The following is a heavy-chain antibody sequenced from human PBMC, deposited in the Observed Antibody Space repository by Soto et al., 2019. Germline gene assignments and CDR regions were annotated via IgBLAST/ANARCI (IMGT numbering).Heavy chain of an antibody. V-gene: IGHV4-59*01. Sequence: QVQLQESGPGLVKPSETLSLTCTVSGGSISSYYWSWIRQPPGKGLEWIGYIYYSGSTNYNPSLKSRVTISVDTSKNQFSLKLSSVTAADTAVYYCARGLAGVDYWGQGTLVTVSS. D-gene: IGHD6-13*01. J-gene: IGHJ4*02. CDR2: IYYSGST. CDR3: ARGLAGVDY. CDR1: GGSISSYY.